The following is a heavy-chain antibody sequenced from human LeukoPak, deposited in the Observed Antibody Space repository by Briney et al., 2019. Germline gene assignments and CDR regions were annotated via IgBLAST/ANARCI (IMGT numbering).Heavy chain of an antibody. CDR3: ARDQGSLTRSWYTGY. Sequence: ASVKVSCKASGDTFTGYHIHWVRQAPGQGLEWMGRINPYSGDTNFAQKFQGRVTMTRATSITTAYMDLSSLTPDDTAVYFCARDQGSLTRSWYTGYWGQGTQVTVSS. CDR1: GDTFTGYH. CDR2: INPYSGDT. J-gene: IGHJ4*02. V-gene: IGHV1-2*06. D-gene: IGHD6-13*01.